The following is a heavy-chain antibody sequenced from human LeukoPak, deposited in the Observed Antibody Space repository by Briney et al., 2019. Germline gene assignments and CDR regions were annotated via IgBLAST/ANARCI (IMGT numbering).Heavy chain of an antibody. J-gene: IGHJ4*02. Sequence: GGSLRLSCAASGFTFSNYWMSWVRQAPGKGLEWVASIKEDESEINHADSVKGRFTISRDNAKNSLYLQMRSLRAEDTAVYYCARHSGTALEYRSQGTLVTVSS. CDR1: GFTFSNYW. V-gene: IGHV3-7*01. CDR2: IKEDESEI. CDR3: ARHSGTALEY. D-gene: IGHD1-1*01.